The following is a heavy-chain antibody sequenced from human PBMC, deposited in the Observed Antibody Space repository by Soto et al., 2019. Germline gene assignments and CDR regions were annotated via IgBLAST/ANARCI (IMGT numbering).Heavy chain of an antibody. CDR3: ARVPSSGSYYDY. D-gene: IGHD1-26*01. CDR1: GGTFSSYA. Sequence: GASVKVSFKASGGTFSSYAISWVRQAPGQGLEWMGGIIPIFGTANYAQKFQGRVTITADESTSTAYMELSSLRSEDTAVYYCARVPSSGSYYDYWGQGTVVTVSS. J-gene: IGHJ4*02. V-gene: IGHV1-69*13. CDR2: IIPIFGTA.